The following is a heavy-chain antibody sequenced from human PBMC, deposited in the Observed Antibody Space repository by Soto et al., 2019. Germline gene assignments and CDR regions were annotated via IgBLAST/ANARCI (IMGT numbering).Heavy chain of an antibody. D-gene: IGHD2-8*01. J-gene: IGHJ5*02. Sequence: QVQLQESGPGLVKPSQTLSLTCTVSGGSISSSGYYWSWIRQHPEKGLEWIGNIYYSGATYYNPSLKSRLTISIDTFNNQFSLKLSSVTAAATAIYYCARAAYGAYWRLNWFDPWGQGTLVTVSS. CDR1: GGSISSSGYY. CDR3: ARAAYGAYWRLNWFDP. CDR2: IYYSGAT. V-gene: IGHV4-31*03.